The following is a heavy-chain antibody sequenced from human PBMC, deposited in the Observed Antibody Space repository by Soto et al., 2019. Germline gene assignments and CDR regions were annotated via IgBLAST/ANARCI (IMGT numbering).Heavy chain of an antibody. Sequence: SVKVSCKASGGTFSSSAISWVRQAPRQGLDWMGGIIPIFGTANYAQKFQGRVTITADESTSTPCMELSSLRSEDTAVDYCAVGGVSAVAGRFPSLVCAFDIWGRGTRVTV. D-gene: IGHD6-19*01. J-gene: IGHJ3*02. V-gene: IGHV1-69*13. CDR3: AVGGVSAVAGRFPSLVCAFDI. CDR2: IIPIFGTA. CDR1: GGTFSSSA.